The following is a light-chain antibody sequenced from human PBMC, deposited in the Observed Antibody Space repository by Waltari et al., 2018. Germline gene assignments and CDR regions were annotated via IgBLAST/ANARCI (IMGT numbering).Light chain of an antibody. CDR1: DSNLGVGYD. J-gene: IGLJ1*01. Sequence: QSVLRQPPSVSGAPGQRVTISCIGIDSNLGVGYDVHWYQQFPGSAPKLLIFGNGNRPSGVPDRFSGSKSGNSASLAITGLQAEDEAEYYCQSYDSSLSGDVFGPGTKVTVL. CDR2: GNG. CDR3: QSYDSSLSGDV. V-gene: IGLV1-40*01.